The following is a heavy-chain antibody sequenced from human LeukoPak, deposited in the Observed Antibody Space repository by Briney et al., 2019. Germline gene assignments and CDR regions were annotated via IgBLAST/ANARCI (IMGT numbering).Heavy chain of an antibody. CDR3: AREANARFDY. D-gene: IGHD1-1*01. CDR2: ISQDGREK. Sequence: GESLRLSCAASGSTFSSYWMSWLRQAPGKGLEWVATISQDGREKFYVDSAKGRFTVSRDNAKTSLFLQMNSLRAEDTAVYYCAREANARFDYWGQGTLVTVSS. CDR1: GSTFSSYW. J-gene: IGHJ4*02. V-gene: IGHV3-7*01.